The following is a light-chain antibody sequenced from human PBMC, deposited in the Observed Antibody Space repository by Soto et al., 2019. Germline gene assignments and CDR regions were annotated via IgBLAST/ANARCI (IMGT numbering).Light chain of an antibody. Sequence: IQITQSPSSLSASVGDRVTITCRASQTISRHLNWYQQKPGKAPKLLIYAASSLQGGVPSRFSGSGSGTDFTLTISSLKPEDFATYYCQQSYNPPPWTFGQGTKVDIK. J-gene: IGKJ1*01. CDR3: QQSYNPPPWT. CDR2: AAS. CDR1: QTISRH. V-gene: IGKV1-39*01.